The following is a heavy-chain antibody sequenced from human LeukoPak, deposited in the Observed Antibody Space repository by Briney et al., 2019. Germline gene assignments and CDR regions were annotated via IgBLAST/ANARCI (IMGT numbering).Heavy chain of an antibody. CDR1: GGSISSSSYY. V-gene: IGHV4-39*01. J-gene: IGHJ4*02. Sequence: SETLSLTCTVSGGSISSSSYYWGWIRQPPGKGLEWIGSIYYSGSTYYNPSLKSRVTISVDTSKNQLSLKLSSVTAADTAVYYCARHPPYYYDSSGYLPFDYWGQGTLVTVSS. CDR3: ARHPPYYYDSSGYLPFDY. CDR2: IYYSGST. D-gene: IGHD3-22*01.